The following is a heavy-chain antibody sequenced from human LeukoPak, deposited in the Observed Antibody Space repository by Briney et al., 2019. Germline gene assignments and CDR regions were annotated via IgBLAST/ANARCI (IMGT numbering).Heavy chain of an antibody. Sequence: ASVKVSCKASGYTFTGYYMLWVRQAPGQGLEWMGWINPNSGGTNYAQKFQGRVTMTRDTSISTAYMELSRLRSDDTAVYYCARDNLGIAAANNWFDPWGQGTLVTVSS. CDR3: ARDNLGIAAANNWFDP. J-gene: IGHJ5*02. D-gene: IGHD6-13*01. CDR2: INPNSGGT. CDR1: GYTFTGYY. V-gene: IGHV1-2*02.